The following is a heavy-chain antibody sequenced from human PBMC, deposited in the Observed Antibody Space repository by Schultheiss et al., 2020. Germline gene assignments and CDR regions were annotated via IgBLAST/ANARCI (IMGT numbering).Heavy chain of an antibody. Sequence: GGSLRLSCAASGFTFGSYAMNWVRQAPGKGLEWVSAISGSGGSTYYADSVKGRFTISRDNSKNTLYLQMNSLRAEDTAVYYCARGSSSEGASPFDYWGQGTLVTVSS. CDR2: ISGSGGST. D-gene: IGHD1-26*01. J-gene: IGHJ4*02. CDR3: ARGSSSEGASPFDY. CDR1: GFTFGSYA. V-gene: IGHV3-23*01.